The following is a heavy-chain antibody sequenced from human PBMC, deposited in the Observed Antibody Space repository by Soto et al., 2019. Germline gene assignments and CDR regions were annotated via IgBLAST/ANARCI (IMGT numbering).Heavy chain of an antibody. V-gene: IGHV1-69*12. Sequence: QVQLVQSGAEVKKPGSSVKVSCKASGGTFSSYAISWVRQAPGQGLEWMGGIIPIFGTANYAQKFQGRVKITADESTSTAYMELSSLRSEDTAVYYCASLPRYYYDSSGYYLQPFDYWGQGTLVTVSS. CDR3: ASLPRYYYDSSGYYLQPFDY. CDR2: IIPIFGTA. CDR1: GGTFSSYA. D-gene: IGHD3-22*01. J-gene: IGHJ4*02.